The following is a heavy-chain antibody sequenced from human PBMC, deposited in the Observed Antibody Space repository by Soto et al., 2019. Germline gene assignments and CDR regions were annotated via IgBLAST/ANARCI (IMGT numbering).Heavy chain of an antibody. V-gene: IGHV3-7*01. CDR2: IKQDGSEK. CDR3: ARDSVLRFLEWLRKDYYYYMDV. J-gene: IGHJ6*03. D-gene: IGHD3-3*01. CDR1: GFTFSSYW. Sequence: GGSLRLSCAASGFTFSSYWMSWVRQAPGKGLEWVANIKQDGSEKYYVDSVKGRFTISRDNAKNSLYLQMNSLRAEETAVYYCARDSVLRFLEWLRKDYYYYMDVWGKGTTVTVSS.